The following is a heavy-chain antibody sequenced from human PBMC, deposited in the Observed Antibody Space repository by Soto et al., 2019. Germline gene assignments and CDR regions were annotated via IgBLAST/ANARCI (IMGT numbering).Heavy chain of an antibody. CDR1: GGSISSYY. J-gene: IGHJ5*02. CDR2: IYYSGST. D-gene: IGHD3-10*01. Sequence: SETLSLTCTVSGGSISSYYWSWIRQPPGKGLEWIGYIYYSGSTNYNPSLKSRVTISVDTSKNQFSLKLSSVTAADTAVYYCAGAPKGNSGSSWGQGTLVTVSS. CDR3: AGAPKGNSGSS. V-gene: IGHV4-59*01.